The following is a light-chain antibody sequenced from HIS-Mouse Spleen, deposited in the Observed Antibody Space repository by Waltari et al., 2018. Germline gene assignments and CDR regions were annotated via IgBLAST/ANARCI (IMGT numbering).Light chain of an antibody. CDR2: EDN. J-gene: IGLJ3*02. CDR1: SGSIASNY. Sequence: NFMLTQPHSVSESPGKTVTISCTSSSGSIASNYVQWYQQRPGSAPTTVIYEDNQRPSGVPDRFSGSIDSSSNSASLTISGLKTEDEADYYCQSYDSSTRVFGGGTKLTVL. CDR3: QSYDSSTRV. V-gene: IGLV6-57*04.